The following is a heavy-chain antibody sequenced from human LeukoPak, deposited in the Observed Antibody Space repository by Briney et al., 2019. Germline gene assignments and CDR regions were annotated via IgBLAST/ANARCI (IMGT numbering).Heavy chain of an antibody. D-gene: IGHD1-1*01. CDR3: ARVDNWNRGYYYYGMDV. J-gene: IGHJ6*04. V-gene: IGHV4-34*01. CDR1: GGSFSGYY. CDR2: INHSGST. Sequence: PSETLSLICAVYGGSFSGYYWSWIRQPPGKGLEWIGEINHSGSTNYNPSLKSRVTISVDTSKNQFSLKLSPVTAADTAVYYCARVDNWNRGYYYYGMDVWGKGTTVTVSS.